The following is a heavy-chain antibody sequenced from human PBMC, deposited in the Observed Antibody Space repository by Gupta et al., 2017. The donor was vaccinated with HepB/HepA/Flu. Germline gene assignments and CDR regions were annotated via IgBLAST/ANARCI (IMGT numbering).Heavy chain of an antibody. V-gene: IGHV3-30-3*01. CDR1: GFTFSTYA. J-gene: IGHJ5*02. CDR2: ISKDGINQ. CDR3: ARRGYCTTSVCSNWLDP. D-gene: IGHD2-8*01. Sequence: QVQLVESVGGVVQPGTSLRLSCAASGFTFSTYAMHWVRQAPGTGLEWVAVISKDGINQYYADSVTGRFTVSRDISKNTRDLQMNSLRLEDTAVYYCARRGYCTTSVCSNWLDPWGQGTLVTVSS.